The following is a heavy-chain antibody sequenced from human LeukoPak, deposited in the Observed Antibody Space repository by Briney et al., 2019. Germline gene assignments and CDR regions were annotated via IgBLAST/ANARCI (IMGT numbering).Heavy chain of an antibody. CDR2: IKQDGSEK. CDR1: GFTFSSYW. J-gene: IGHJ6*02. CDR3: ARVLLATVTTVYYYYGMDV. D-gene: IGHD4-17*01. Sequence: GGSLRLSCAASGFTFSSYWMSWVRQAPGKGLEWVANIKQDGSEKYYVDSVKGRFTISRDNAKNSLYLQMNSLRAEDTAVYYCARVLLATVTTVYYYYGMDVWGQGTTGTVSS. V-gene: IGHV3-7*01.